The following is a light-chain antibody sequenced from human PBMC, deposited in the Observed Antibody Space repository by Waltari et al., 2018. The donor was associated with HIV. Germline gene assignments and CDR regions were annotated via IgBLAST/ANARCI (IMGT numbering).Light chain of an antibody. CDR1: TSYISAFNF. CDR2: EVY. J-gene: IGLJ3*02. Sequence: HSALTQPASVSGSPGQSITISCTGPTSYISAFNFVSWYQQSPGRAPKLIIFEVYSRPSGISDRFSGSKSGVTASLTISALRAEDEADYFCSSYSARGFVVFGGGTKVTVL. V-gene: IGLV2-14*01. CDR3: SSYSARGFVV.